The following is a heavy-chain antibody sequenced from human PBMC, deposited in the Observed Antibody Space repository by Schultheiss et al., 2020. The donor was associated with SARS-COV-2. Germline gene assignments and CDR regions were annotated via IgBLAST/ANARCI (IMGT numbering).Heavy chain of an antibody. D-gene: IGHD3-10*01. CDR1: GFTFRTYA. J-gene: IGHJ4*02. CDR2: ISSSGNSA. CDR3: AKVHGFGEFLDPIDY. Sequence: GGSLRLSCAASGFTFRTYAMSWVRQAPGKGLEWVSSISSSGNSAYYADSVKGRFAISRDNSKNTLDLQMNSLRAEDTAVYYCAKVHGFGEFLDPIDYWGQGTLVTVSS. V-gene: IGHV3-23*01.